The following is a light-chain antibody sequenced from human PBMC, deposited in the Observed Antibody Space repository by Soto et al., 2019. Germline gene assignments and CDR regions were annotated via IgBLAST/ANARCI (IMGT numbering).Light chain of an antibody. V-gene: IGKV3-20*01. CDR1: QSVSSSY. J-gene: IGKJ1*01. CDR3: QQYDSSPVT. Sequence: EIVLTQSPGTLSLSPGERATLSCRASQSVSSSYLAWYQQKPGQAPRLLIYGASSRATGIPDRFSGSGSGTAFTLTISRLEPDDFAVYYCQQYDSSPVTFGQGPKVEIK. CDR2: GAS.